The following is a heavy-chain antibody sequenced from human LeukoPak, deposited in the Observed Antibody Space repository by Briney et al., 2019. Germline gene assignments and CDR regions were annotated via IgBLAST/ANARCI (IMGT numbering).Heavy chain of an antibody. D-gene: IGHD6-19*01. CDR3: ARDGSGWSLYYYYYGMDV. V-gene: IGHV3-66*01. CDR2: IYSGGST. CDR1: GFTVSSNY. Sequence: GGSLRLSCAASGFTVSSNYMSWVRQAPGKGLEWVSVIYSGGSTYYADSVKGRFTISRDNSKNTLYLQMNSLRAEDTAVYYCARDGSGWSLYYYYYGMDVWGQGTTVTVSS. J-gene: IGHJ6*02.